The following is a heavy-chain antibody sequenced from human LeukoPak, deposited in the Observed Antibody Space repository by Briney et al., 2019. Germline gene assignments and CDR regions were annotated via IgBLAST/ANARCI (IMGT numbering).Heavy chain of an antibody. V-gene: IGHV1-18*01. CDR2: ISPYNGNT. D-gene: IGHD2-2*01. J-gene: IGHJ4*02. CDR1: GYTFVSYG. Sequence: ASVKVSCKASGYTFVSYGISWVRQAPGQGPEWVGWISPYNGNTNYAQKFQVRVTMTTDTSTSTAYMELRSLRSDDTAVFYCARLYCRSTSCQDHYFDYWGQGTLVTVSS. CDR3: ARLYCRSTSCQDHYFDY.